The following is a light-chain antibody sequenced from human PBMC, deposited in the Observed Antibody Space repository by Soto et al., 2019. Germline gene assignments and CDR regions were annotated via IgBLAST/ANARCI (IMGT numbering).Light chain of an antibody. CDR3: QQLNSYPIT. J-gene: IGKJ5*01. V-gene: IGKV1-9*01. CDR2: TAS. CDR1: QGIRSY. Sequence: DIQLTQSTSLLSASVGDRVTITCRASQGIRSYLAWYQQKPGKAPKLLIYTASTLQSGVPSRFSGSGSGTEFTFTISSLPPEDFATYYCQQLNSYPITFGQGTRLEIK.